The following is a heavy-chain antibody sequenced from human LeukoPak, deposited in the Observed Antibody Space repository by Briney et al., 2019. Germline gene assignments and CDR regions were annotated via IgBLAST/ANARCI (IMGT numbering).Heavy chain of an antibody. Sequence: SETLSHTCTVSGGSISSSTYYWGWIRQPPGKGLEWIGNIYYSGSTYYNPSLKGRVTISVDTSKNQFTLKLSSVTAADTAVYYCATLAGITIFGDTFDYWGQGALVTVSS. D-gene: IGHD3-3*01. CDR2: IYYSGST. CDR1: GGSISSSTYY. J-gene: IGHJ4*02. CDR3: ATLAGITIFGDTFDY. V-gene: IGHV4-39*01.